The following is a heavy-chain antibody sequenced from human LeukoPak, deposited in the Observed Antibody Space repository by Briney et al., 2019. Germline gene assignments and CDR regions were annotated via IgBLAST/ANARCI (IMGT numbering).Heavy chain of an antibody. CDR2: IYPGDSDT. V-gene: IGHV5-51*01. Sequence: GESLKISCKASGYSFTTYWIGWVRQMPGKGLEWMGIIYPGDSDTRYSPSFQGQVTISADKSINTAYLQWSSLKASDPAMYYCARGIVVVPAATAFDYWGQGTLVTVSS. J-gene: IGHJ4*02. D-gene: IGHD2-2*01. CDR3: ARGIVVVPAATAFDY. CDR1: GYSFTTYW.